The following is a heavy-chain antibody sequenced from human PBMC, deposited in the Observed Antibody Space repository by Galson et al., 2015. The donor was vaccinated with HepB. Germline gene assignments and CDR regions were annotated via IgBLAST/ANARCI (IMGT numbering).Heavy chain of an antibody. V-gene: IGHV3-20*04. J-gene: IGHJ6*02. CDR3: ARSPIIPLTGYYVYYYYGMDV. D-gene: IGHD3-9*01. Sequence: SLRLSCAASGFTFDDYGMSWVRQAPGKGLEWVSGINWNGGSTGYADSVKGRFTISRDNSKNTLYLQMNSLRAEDTAVYYCARSPIIPLTGYYVYYYYGMDVWGQGTTVTVSS. CDR1: GFTFDDYG. CDR2: INWNGGST.